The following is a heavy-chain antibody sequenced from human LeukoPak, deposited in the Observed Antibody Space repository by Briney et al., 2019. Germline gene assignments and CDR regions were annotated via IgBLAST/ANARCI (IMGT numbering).Heavy chain of an antibody. V-gene: IGHV4-34*01. CDR1: GGSFSGYY. J-gene: IGHJ4*02. CDR2: INHSGST. Sequence: SETLSLTCAVYGGSFSGYYWSWIRQPPGKGLEWIGEINHSGSTSYNPSLKSRVIISVDTSKNQFSLKLSPVIAADTAVYYCARVGVDYSGNIIKYYFDYWGQGTLVTVSS. D-gene: IGHD4-23*01. CDR3: ARVGVDYSGNIIKYYFDY.